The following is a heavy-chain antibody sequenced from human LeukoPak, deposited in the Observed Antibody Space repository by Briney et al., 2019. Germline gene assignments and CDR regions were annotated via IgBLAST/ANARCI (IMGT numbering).Heavy chain of an antibody. J-gene: IGHJ4*02. CDR1: GYTFTGYY. V-gene: IGHV1-2*02. CDR3: AKDQYSGLGSYSWGAFDF. Sequence: ASVKVSCKASGYTFTGYYMHWVRQAPGQGLEWMGWINPNSGGTNYAQKFQGRVTMTRDTSISTAYMELSRLRSDDTAVYYCAKDQYSGLGSYSWGAFDFWGQGTLVTVSS. D-gene: IGHD3-10*01. CDR2: INPNSGGT.